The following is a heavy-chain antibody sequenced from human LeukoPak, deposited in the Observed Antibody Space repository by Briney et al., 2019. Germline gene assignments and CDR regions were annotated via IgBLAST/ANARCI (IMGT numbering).Heavy chain of an antibody. D-gene: IGHD3-22*01. CDR1: GFTFSIYA. Sequence: GGSLRLSCAASGFTFSIYAMHWVRQAPGKGLEWVAVISYDGSNKYYADSVQGRFTISRDNSKNTLYLQMNSLRAEDTAVYYCARDSLDSSGYNFDYWGQGTLVTVSS. CDR2: ISYDGSNK. CDR3: ARDSLDSSGYNFDY. J-gene: IGHJ4*02. V-gene: IGHV3-30-3*01.